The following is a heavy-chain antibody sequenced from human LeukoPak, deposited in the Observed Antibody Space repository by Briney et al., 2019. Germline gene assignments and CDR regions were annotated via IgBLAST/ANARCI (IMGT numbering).Heavy chain of an antibody. J-gene: IGHJ4*02. CDR1: GGTFSSYA. V-gene: IGHV1-69*05. Sequence: SVKVSCKASGGTFSSYAISWVRQAPGQGLEWMGGIIPIFGTANYAQKFQGRVTITTDESTSTAYMELSSLRSEDTAVYYCARSPRGNSLFDYWDQGTLVTVSS. D-gene: IGHD2/OR15-2a*01. CDR2: IIPIFGTA. CDR3: ARSPRGNSLFDY.